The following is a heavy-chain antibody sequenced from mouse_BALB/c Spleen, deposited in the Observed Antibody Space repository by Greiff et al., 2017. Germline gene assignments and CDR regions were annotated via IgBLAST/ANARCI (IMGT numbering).Heavy chain of an antibody. CDR1: GYAFTNYL. CDR2: INPGSGGT. V-gene: IGHV1-54*01. CDR3: ARGGYYGFDY. Sequence: QVQLKESGAELVRPGTSVKVSCKASGYAFTNYLIEWVKQRPGQGLEWIGVINPGSGGTNYNEKFKGKATLTADKSSSTAYMQLSSLTSDDSAVYFCARGGYYGFDYWGQGTTLTVSS. J-gene: IGHJ2*01. D-gene: IGHD1-1*01.